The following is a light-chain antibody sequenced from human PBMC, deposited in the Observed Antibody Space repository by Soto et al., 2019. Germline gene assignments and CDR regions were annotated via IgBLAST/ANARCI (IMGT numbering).Light chain of an antibody. Sequence: EIVLTQAPGALSLSPGERATLSCRASQSVSSNLAWYQQKPGQAPRLPIYGASTRATGITARFSGSGSGTEFTLSISSLQSEDFAVYYCQQYTNWPPGLTFGGGTKVDIK. CDR2: GAS. J-gene: IGKJ4*01. CDR3: QQYTNWPPGLT. CDR1: QSVSSN. V-gene: IGKV3-15*01.